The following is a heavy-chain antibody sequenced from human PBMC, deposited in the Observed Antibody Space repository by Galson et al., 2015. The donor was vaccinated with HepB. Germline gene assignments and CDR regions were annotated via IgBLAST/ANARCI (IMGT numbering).Heavy chain of an antibody. D-gene: IGHD1-26*01. CDR1: GFTFSSYA. J-gene: IGHJ4*02. V-gene: IGHV3-23*01. CDR3: AKNAGRWESFDS. CDR2: ISLSDVST. Sequence: SLRLSCAASGFTFSSYAMTWVRQAPGKGLEWVSSISLSDVSTYYADSVKGRFAISRDNSENTLYLQLNSLRADDTAVYYCAKNAGRWESFDSWGQGTLVTVSS.